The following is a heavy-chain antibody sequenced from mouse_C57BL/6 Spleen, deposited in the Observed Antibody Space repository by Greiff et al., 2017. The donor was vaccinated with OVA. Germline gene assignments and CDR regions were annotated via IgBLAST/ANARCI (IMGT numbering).Heavy chain of an antibody. J-gene: IGHJ1*03. Sequence: LVESGPELVKPGASVKISCKASGYAFSSSWMNWVKQRPGKGLEWIGRIYPGDGDTNYNGKFKGKATLTADKSSSTAYMQLSSLTSEDSAVYFCASHYYGSSYEYVDVWGTGTTVTVSS. CDR2: IYPGDGDT. CDR3: ASHYYGSSYEYVDV. D-gene: IGHD1-1*01. V-gene: IGHV1-82*01. CDR1: GYAFSSSW.